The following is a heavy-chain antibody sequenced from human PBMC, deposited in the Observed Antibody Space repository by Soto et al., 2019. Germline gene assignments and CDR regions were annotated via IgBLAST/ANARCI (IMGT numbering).Heavy chain of an antibody. CDR3: ARDPTVTTQYGMDV. CDR1: GYPLTSYG. CDR2: ISAYNGNT. V-gene: IGHV1-18*04. Sequence: DSLPVSCKPSGYPLTSYGISWVRQSPGQGLEWMGWISAYNGNTNYAQKLQGRVTMTTDTSTSTAYMELRSLRSDDTAVYYCARDPTVTTQYGMDVWGQGTTVTGSS. J-gene: IGHJ6*02. D-gene: IGHD4-4*01.